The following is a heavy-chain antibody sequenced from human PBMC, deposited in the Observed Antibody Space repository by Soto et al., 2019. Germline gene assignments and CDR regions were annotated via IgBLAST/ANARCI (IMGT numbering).Heavy chain of an antibody. CDR3: ARGAEYQLLSRDYFYGMDV. CDR1: GFTFNSHG. CDR2: ISYEGSNN. V-gene: IGHV3-30*03. J-gene: IGHJ6*02. D-gene: IGHD2-2*01. Sequence: QVQPVEAGGGVVQPGRSLRLSCGASGFTFNSHGMHWVRQAPGKGLEWVAVISYEGSNNFYAESVKGRFTISRDNSKNTLYLQMNSLRREDTAVYYCARGAEYQLLSRDYFYGMDVWGQGTTVTVSS.